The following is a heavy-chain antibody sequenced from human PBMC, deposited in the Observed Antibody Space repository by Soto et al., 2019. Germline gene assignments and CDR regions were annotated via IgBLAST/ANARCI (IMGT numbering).Heavy chain of an antibody. D-gene: IGHD6-19*01. Sequence: GASVKVSGKASGYIFTNYAIHWVRQAPGQRLEWMGWINGGNGNTKYSQEFQGRVTITRDTSASTGYMDLSSLRFEDTAVYYCARSGYSSGWYHWYFDFWGRGTLVTVSS. CDR1: GYIFTNYA. CDR2: INGGNGNT. CDR3: ARSGYSSGWYHWYFDF. V-gene: IGHV1-3*01. J-gene: IGHJ2*01.